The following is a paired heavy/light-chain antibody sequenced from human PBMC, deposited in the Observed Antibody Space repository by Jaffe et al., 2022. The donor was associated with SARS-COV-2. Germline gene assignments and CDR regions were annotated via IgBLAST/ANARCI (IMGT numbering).Light chain of an antibody. CDR2: DVN. J-gene: IGLJ1*01. V-gene: IGLV2-11*01. Sequence: QSALTQPRSVSGSPGQSVTISCTGTSSDVGGYDFVSWYQQHPGKAPKLMIYDVNKRPSGVPDRFSGSKSGNTASLTISGLQAEDEADYYCCSYAGSYPRVFGTGTKVTVL. CDR3: CSYAGSYPRV. CDR1: SSDVGGYDF.
Heavy chain of an antibody. J-gene: IGHJ4*02. CDR2: ITGSSSLI. Sequence: EVQLVESGGGLVQPGGSLRLSCAASGFTFSTYSMNWVRQAPGKGLEWVSYITGSSSLIYYADSVKGRFTISRDNAKNSLYLQMNSLRDEDTAVYYCARDNGGNEDYWGQGTLVTVSS. CDR3: ARDNGGNEDY. CDR1: GFTFSTYS. V-gene: IGHV3-48*02. D-gene: IGHD2-15*01.